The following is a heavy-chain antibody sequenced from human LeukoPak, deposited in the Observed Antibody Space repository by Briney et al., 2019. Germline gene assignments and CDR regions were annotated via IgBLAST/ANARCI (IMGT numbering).Heavy chain of an antibody. D-gene: IGHD3-22*01. V-gene: IGHV4-59*03. Sequence: PSETLSLTCAASGGSFSTYGLSWIRQPPGKGLEWIGYIYYSGTTNYNPSLNCRITMSVHTPKMQVYLQLTSVTAEHTAVYNWGGLCGYCFDDWGQGTLVAVSS. CDR1: GGSFSTYG. CDR2: IYYSGTT. CDR3: GGLCGYCFDD. J-gene: IGHJ4*03.